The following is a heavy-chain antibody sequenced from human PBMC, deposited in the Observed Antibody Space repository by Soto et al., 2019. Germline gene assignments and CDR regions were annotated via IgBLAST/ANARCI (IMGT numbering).Heavy chain of an antibody. CDR3: ATSQKGYNWNYFDH. Sequence: SETLSLTCAVSGGSISGSYYYWAWLRQSPGKGPEWIGSVFYTGFTSYNPSLESRVSVSVDTSKSQFSLKLSAVTAADTAVYYCATSQKGYNWNYFDHWGEGALVTVSS. V-gene: IGHV4-39*01. CDR1: GGSISGSYYY. J-gene: IGHJ4*02. D-gene: IGHD1-20*01. CDR2: VFYTGFT.